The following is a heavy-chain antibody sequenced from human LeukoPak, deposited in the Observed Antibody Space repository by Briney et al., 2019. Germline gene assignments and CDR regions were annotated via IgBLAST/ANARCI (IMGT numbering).Heavy chain of an antibody. D-gene: IGHD2-21*02. CDR3: ASPPHCGGDCYGELGY. V-gene: IGHV3-53*01. CDR1: GFTVSSNY. J-gene: IGHJ4*02. CDR2: IYSGGST. Sequence: QPGGSLRLSCAASGFTVSSNYVSWVRQAPGKGLEWVSVIYSGGSTYYADSVKGRFTISRDNSKNTLYLQMNSLRAEDTAVYYCASPPHCGGDCYGELGYWGQGTLVTVSS.